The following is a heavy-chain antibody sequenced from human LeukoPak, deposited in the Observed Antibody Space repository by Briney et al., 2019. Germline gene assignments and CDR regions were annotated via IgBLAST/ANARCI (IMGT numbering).Heavy chain of an antibody. CDR2: INHSGST. CDR1: GGSFSGYH. Sequence: SETLSLTCAVYGGSFSGYHWSWIRQPPGKGLEWIGEINHSGSTNYNPSLKSRVTISVDTSKNQFSLKLSSVTAADTAVYYCARVGVASFWDYWGQGTLVTVSS. J-gene: IGHJ4*02. CDR3: ARVGVASFWDY. V-gene: IGHV4-34*01. D-gene: IGHD5-12*01.